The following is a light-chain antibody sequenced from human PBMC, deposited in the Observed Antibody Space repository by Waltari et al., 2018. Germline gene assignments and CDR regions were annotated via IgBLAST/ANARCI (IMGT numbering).Light chain of an antibody. V-gene: IGKV4-1*01. CDR1: QNILYNSNNKNY. Sequence: DIVLTQSPDSLPVSLGERATINGKSSQNILYNSNNKNYLAWYQQKPGQPPKLLIYWASTRESGVPDRFSGSGSGTDFTLTISSLQAEDVAVYYCQQYFGTPWTFGQGTKVEIK. CDR2: WAS. CDR3: QQYFGTPWT. J-gene: IGKJ1*01.